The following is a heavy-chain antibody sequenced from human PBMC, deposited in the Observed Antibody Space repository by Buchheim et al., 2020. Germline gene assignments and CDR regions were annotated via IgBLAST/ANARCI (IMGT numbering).Heavy chain of an antibody. CDR2: INPSGTTI. D-gene: IGHD7-27*01. CDR3: ARVRIWGTSNYYGMDV. J-gene: IGHJ6*02. Sequence: EVQLVESGGGLVQPGGSLRLSCAASGFTFSIFGMNWVRQAPGKGLEWVSYINPSGTTISYADSVRGRFTMSSETAKRSLYLQMDSLRAEDTAVYYCARVRIWGTSNYYGMDVWGQGTT. CDR1: GFTFSIFG. V-gene: IGHV3-48*04.